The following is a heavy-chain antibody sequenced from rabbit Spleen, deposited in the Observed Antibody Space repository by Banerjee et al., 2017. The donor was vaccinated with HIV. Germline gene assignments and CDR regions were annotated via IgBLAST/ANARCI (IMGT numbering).Heavy chain of an antibody. CDR1: GFDFSANA. V-gene: IGHV1S45*01. CDR3: ARRPSSTGYCLDL. D-gene: IGHD1-1*01. Sequence: QEQLVESGGGLVQPEGSLTLTCKASGFDFSANAMCWVRQAPGKGLEWSACLGPTSSYTTWYATWAKGRFTISKPSSTTVTLQMTSLTGADTATYFCARRPSSTGYCLDLWGQGTLVTVS. CDR2: LGPTSSYTT. J-gene: IGHJ4*01.